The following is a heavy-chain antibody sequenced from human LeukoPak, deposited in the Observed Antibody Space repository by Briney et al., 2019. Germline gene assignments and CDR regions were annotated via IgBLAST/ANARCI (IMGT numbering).Heavy chain of an antibody. Sequence: PGGSLRLSCAASGFTFSSYAMSWVRQAPGKGLEWVSAISGSGGSTYYADSVKGRFTISRDNSKNTLYLQMNSLRAEDTAVYYCAKTPFNSGWANWFDPWGQGTLVTVSS. CDR3: AKTPFNSGWANWFDP. V-gene: IGHV3-23*01. CDR1: GFTFSSYA. J-gene: IGHJ5*02. D-gene: IGHD6-19*01. CDR2: ISGSGGST.